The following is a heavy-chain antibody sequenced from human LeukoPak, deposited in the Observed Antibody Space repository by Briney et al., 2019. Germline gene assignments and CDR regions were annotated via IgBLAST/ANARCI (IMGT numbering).Heavy chain of an antibody. J-gene: IGHJ6*03. Sequence: SDTLSLTCTVSGGSISSYYWSWIRQPAGKGLEWIGRIHNSGSTNYNPSLKSRVTMSVDTSKNQFSLKLSSVTAADTAVYYCARADSPGYYYMDVWGKGTTVTVSS. D-gene: IGHD2-21*01. CDR1: GGSISSYY. CDR2: IHNSGST. CDR3: ARADSPGYYYMDV. V-gene: IGHV4-4*07.